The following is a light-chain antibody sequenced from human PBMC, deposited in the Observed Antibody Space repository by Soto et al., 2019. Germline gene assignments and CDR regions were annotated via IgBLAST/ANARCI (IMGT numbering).Light chain of an antibody. CDR2: KAS. CDR3: QHYNAFSRT. J-gene: IGKJ1*01. CDR1: QSISTY. Sequence: DIQMTQSPSTLSASVGDRVAITCRASQSISTYLVWYQQKPGKAPNLLIYKASNLESGVPSRFSGSGSGTEFTLTISGLQPDDFATYYCQHYNAFSRTFGQGTKVEIK. V-gene: IGKV1-5*03.